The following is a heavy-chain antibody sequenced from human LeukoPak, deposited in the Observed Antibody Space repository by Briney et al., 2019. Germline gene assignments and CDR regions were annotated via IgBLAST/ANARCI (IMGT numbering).Heavy chain of an antibody. CDR3: AKVRGTIFWSGRNWFDP. CDR1: GFTFSSYA. Sequence: GGSLRLSCAASGFTFSSYAMSWVRQAPGEGLEWVSAISGSGGSTYYADSVKGRFTISRDNSKNTLYLQMNSLRAEDTAVYYCAKVRGTIFWSGRNWFDPWGQGTLVTVSS. V-gene: IGHV3-23*01. J-gene: IGHJ5*02. CDR2: ISGSGGST. D-gene: IGHD3-3*01.